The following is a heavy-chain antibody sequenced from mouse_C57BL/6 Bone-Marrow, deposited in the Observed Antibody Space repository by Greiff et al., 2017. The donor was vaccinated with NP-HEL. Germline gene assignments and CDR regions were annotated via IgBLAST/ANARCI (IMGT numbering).Heavy chain of an antibody. J-gene: IGHJ3*01. CDR2: ISSGGSYT. V-gene: IGHV5-6*01. CDR1: GFTFSSYG. CDR3: ARLNYGSSCAWFAY. Sequence: EVQLVESGGDLVKPGGSLKLSCAASGFTFSSYGMSWVRQTPDKRLEWVATISSGGSYTYYPDSVKGRFTISRDNAKNTLYLQMSSLKSEDTAMYYCARLNYGSSCAWFAYWGQGTLVTVSA. D-gene: IGHD1-1*01.